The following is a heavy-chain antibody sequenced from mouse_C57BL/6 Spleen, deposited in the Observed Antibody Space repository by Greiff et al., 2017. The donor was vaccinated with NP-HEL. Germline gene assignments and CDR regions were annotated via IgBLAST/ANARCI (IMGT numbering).Heavy chain of an antibody. V-gene: IGHV5-17*01. CDR1: GFTFSDYG. CDR2: ISSGSSTI. CDR3: ARPNYDYPWFAY. J-gene: IGHJ3*01. Sequence: DVKLVESGGGLVKPGGSLKLSCAASGFTFSDYGMHWVRQAPEKGLEWVAYISSGSSTIYYADTVKGRFTISRDNAKNTLFLQMTSLRSEDTAMYYCARPNYDYPWFAYWGQGTLVTVSA. D-gene: IGHD2-4*01.